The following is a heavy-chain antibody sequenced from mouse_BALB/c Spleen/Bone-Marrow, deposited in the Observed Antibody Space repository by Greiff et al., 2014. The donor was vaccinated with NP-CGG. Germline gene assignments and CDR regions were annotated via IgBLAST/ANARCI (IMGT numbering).Heavy chain of an antibody. V-gene: IGHV1-80*01. J-gene: IGHJ2*02. Sequence: VQLQQSGAELVRPGSSVKISCKASGYAFSSYWMIWVKQSPGQGLEWIGQIYRGDGDTNYNGKFKGKSTLTVDKSSSTAFMQLSSLTSEDSAIYFCARSGYGSNYDYWGQGTSLTVSS. D-gene: IGHD1-1*01. CDR1: GYAFSSYW. CDR2: IYRGDGDT. CDR3: ARSGYGSNYDY.